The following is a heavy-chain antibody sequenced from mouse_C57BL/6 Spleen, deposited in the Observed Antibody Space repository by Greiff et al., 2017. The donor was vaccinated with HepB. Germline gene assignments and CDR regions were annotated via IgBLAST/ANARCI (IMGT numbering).Heavy chain of an antibody. D-gene: IGHD4-1*01. Sequence: EVQLQQSGPVLVKPGASVKMSCKASGYTFTDYYMNWVKQSNGKSLEWIGVINPYNGGTSYNQKFKGKATLTVDKSSSTAYMELNSLTSEDSAVYYCARSGTGDYFDYWGQGTTLTVSS. V-gene: IGHV1-19*01. CDR2: INPYNGGT. CDR3: ARSGTGDYFDY. J-gene: IGHJ2*01. CDR1: GYTFTDYY.